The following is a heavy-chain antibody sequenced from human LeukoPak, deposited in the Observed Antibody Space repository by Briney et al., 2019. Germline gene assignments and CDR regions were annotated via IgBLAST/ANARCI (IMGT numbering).Heavy chain of an antibody. D-gene: IGHD6-19*01. Sequence: PGGSLRLSCAASGFTFSSYWMHWFRQAPGKGLVWVSRIKSDGSSTSYADSVKGRFTISRDNAKNTLYLQMNSLRAEDTAVYYCARSRGTNWFDPWGQGTLVTVSS. CDR2: IKSDGSST. J-gene: IGHJ5*02. CDR1: GFTFSSYW. CDR3: ARSRGTNWFDP. V-gene: IGHV3-74*01.